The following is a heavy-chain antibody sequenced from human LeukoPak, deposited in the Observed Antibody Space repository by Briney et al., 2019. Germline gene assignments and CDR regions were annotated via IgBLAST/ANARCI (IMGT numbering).Heavy chain of an antibody. J-gene: IGHJ6*03. CDR1: GYTFTSYD. D-gene: IGHD5-12*01. CDR2: INPNSGVT. Sequence: ASVKVSCKASGYTFTSYDINWVRQATGQGLEGMGWINPNSGVTNYAQKLQGRVTITRDTSIDTAYMQLSRLRSDDTAVYYCAKDRYGDYEAPFHYYMDAWGRGTTVTVSS. CDR3: AKDRYGDYEAPFHYYMDA. V-gene: IGHV1-2*02.